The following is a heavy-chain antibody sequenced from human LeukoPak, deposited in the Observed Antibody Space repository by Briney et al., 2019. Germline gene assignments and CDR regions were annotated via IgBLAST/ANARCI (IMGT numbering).Heavy chain of an antibody. V-gene: IGHV4-59*01. CDR3: ARDHRYCSSTSCDNWFDP. CDR2: IYYSGST. Sequence: SETLSLTCTVSGGSISSYYWSWIRQPPGKRLEWIGYIYYSGSTNYNPSLKSRVTISVDTSKNQFSLKLSSVTAADTAVYYCARDHRYCSSTSCDNWFDPWGQGTLVTVSS. CDR1: GGSISSYY. D-gene: IGHD2-2*01. J-gene: IGHJ5*02.